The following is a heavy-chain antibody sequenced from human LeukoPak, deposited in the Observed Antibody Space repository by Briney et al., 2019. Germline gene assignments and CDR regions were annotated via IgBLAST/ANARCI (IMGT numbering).Heavy chain of an antibody. Sequence: GGSLRLSCAASGFTFGSYAMSWVRQAPGKGLEWVSAISGSGGSTYYADSVKGRFTISRDNSKNTLYLQMNSLRAEDTAVYYCAKDRLVVPAAATYFDYWGQGTLVTVSS. CDR2: ISGSGGST. D-gene: IGHD2-2*01. V-gene: IGHV3-23*01. CDR3: AKDRLVVPAAATYFDY. CDR1: GFTFGSYA. J-gene: IGHJ4*02.